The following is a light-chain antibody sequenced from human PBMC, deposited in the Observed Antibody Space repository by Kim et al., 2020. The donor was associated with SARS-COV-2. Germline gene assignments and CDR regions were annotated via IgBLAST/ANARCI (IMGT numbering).Light chain of an antibody. CDR1: QGISSY. V-gene: IGKV1-9*01. CDR2: DAS. J-gene: IGKJ2*01. CDR3: QQYNSYPYT. Sequence: DIQLTQSPSSLSASVGDRVTITCRASQGISSYFAWYQHKPGKAPKLLIYDASTLQSGVPSRFSGSGSGTEFTLTISSLQPDDFATYYCQQYNSYPYTFGQGTKLEI.